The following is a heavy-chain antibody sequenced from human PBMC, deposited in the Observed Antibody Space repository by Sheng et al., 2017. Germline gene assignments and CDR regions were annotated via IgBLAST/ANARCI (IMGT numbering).Heavy chain of an antibody. CDR2: IKQDGSEK. V-gene: IGHV3-7*01. D-gene: IGHD3-9*01. J-gene: IGHJ4*02. CDR3: ARTGGYYDILTGYYLFDY. CDR1: GFTFSSYW. Sequence: EVQLVESGGGLVQPGGSLRLSCAASGFTFSSYWMSWVRQAPGKGLEWVANIKQDGSEKYYVDSVKGRFTISRDNAKNSLYLQMNSLRAEDTAVYYCARTGGYYDILTGYYLFDYWGQGTLVTVSS.